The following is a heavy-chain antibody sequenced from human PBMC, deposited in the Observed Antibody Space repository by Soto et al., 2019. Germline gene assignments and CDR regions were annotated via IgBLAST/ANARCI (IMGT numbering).Heavy chain of an antibody. J-gene: IGHJ5*02. CDR1: GGTFSSYA. Sequence: GASVKVSCKASGGTFSSYAISWVRQAPGQGLEWMGGIIPIFGTANYAQKLQGRVTITADESTSTAYMELSSLRSEDTAVYYCARSYYGSGSMHRFDPWGQGTLVTVSS. D-gene: IGHD3-10*01. CDR2: IIPIFGTA. CDR3: ARSYYGSGSMHRFDP. V-gene: IGHV1-69*13.